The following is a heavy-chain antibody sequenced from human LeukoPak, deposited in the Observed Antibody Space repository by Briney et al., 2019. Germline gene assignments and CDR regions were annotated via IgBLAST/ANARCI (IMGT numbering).Heavy chain of an antibody. J-gene: IGHJ4*02. V-gene: IGHV4-34*01. CDR3: ARGRGYYYDSSGYWP. D-gene: IGHD3-22*01. Sequence: SETLSLTCAVYGGSFSGYYWSWIRQPPGKGLEWIGEINHSGGTNYNPSLKSRVTISVDTSKNQFSLKLSSVTAADTAVYYCARGRGYYYDSSGYWPWGQGTLVTVSS. CDR1: GGSFSGYY. CDR2: INHSGGT.